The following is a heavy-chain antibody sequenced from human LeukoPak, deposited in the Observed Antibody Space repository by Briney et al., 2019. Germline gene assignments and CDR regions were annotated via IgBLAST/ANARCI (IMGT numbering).Heavy chain of an antibody. CDR3: ARAGITIFGVPPGYFDY. V-gene: IGHV1-2*02. CDR1: GYTFTGYY. CDR2: INPNSGGT. J-gene: IGHJ4*02. D-gene: IGHD3-3*01. Sequence: ASVKVSCKASGYTFTGYYMHWVRQAPGQGLERMGWINPNSGGTNYAQKFQGRVTMTRDTSISTAYMELSRLRSDDTAVYYCARAGITIFGVPPGYFDYWGQGTLVTVSS.